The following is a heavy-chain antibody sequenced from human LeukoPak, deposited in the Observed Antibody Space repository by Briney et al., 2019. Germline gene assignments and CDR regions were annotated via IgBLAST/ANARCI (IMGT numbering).Heavy chain of an antibody. CDR3: AREERYYDSSGYYFVFGY. D-gene: IGHD3-22*01. J-gene: IGHJ4*02. Sequence: PSETLSLTCTVSGGSISSYYWSWIRQPPGKGLEWIGYIYYSGSTNYNPSLKRRVTISVDTSKKQFSLKVSSVTAADTAVYYCAREERYYDSSGYYFVFGYWGQGTLVTVSS. V-gene: IGHV4-59*01. CDR1: GGSISSYY. CDR2: IYYSGST.